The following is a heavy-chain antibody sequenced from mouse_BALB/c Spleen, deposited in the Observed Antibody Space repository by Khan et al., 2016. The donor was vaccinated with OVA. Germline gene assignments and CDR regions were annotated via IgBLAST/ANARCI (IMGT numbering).Heavy chain of an antibody. Sequence: QVQLKQSGPGLAAPSQSLSITCTISGFSLTNYGVHWVRQPPGKNLEWQVVIWNDGTTTYNSALNSTLTISQVNSQSQVFLQMNSLQTDDTDFYFCAIQPYYHYNIMDYWGQGTSFTVSS. V-gene: IGHV2-6-1*01. CDR2: IWNDGTT. CDR1: GFSLTNYG. D-gene: IGHD2-10*01. J-gene: IGHJ4*01. CDR3: AIQPYYHYNIMDY.